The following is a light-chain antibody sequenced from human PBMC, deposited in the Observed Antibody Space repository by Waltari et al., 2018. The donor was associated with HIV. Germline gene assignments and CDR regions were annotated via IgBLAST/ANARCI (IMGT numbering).Light chain of an antibody. J-gene: IGLJ2*01. CDR2: YYADSDK. CDR3: MIWPSHAPVV. CDR1: SDIKIGSYN. Sequence: QPVLTQPPSSSASPGESARLTCTLTSDIKIGSYNIYWYPPKPGSPPRYLLCYYADSDKGQGSGGSRRYSGCKHASANTGILLIFGIQSEDEADYYCMIWPSHAPVVFGVETKLTVL. V-gene: IGLV5-37*01.